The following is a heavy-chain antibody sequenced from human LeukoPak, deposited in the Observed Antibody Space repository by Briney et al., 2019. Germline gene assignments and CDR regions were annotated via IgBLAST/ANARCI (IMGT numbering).Heavy chain of an antibody. D-gene: IGHD2-2*01. J-gene: IGHJ5*02. CDR1: GFTFSSYA. CDR3: AKDLPPFIVVVPAAMEGWFDP. CDR2: ISGSGGST. Sequence: GGSLRLSCAASGFTFSSYAMSWVRQAPGKGLEWVSAISGSGGSTYYADSVKGRFTISRDNSKNTLYLQMNSLRAEGTAVYYCAKDLPPFIVVVPAAMEGWFDPWGQGTLVTVSS. V-gene: IGHV3-23*01.